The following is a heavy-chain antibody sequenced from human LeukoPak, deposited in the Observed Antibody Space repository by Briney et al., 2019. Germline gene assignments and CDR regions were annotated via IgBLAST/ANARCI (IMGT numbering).Heavy chain of an antibody. CDR2: IIPIFGTA. CDR1: GYTFTGYY. J-gene: IGHJ3*02. Sequence: ASVKVSCKASGYTFTGYYVHWVRQAPGQGLEWMGGIIPIFGTANYAQKFQGRVTITADESTSTAYMELSSLRSEDTAVYYCASLKQPSYGDYGFAFDIWGQGTMVTVSS. D-gene: IGHD4-17*01. CDR3: ASLKQPSYGDYGFAFDI. V-gene: IGHV1-69*13.